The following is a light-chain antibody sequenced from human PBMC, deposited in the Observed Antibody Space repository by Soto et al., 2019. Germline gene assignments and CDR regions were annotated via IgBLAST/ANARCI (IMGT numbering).Light chain of an antibody. CDR3: QQRSNWPLT. J-gene: IGKJ4*01. CDR1: QSVTSY. CDR2: DTS. Sequence: EIVLTQSPATLSLSPGESATLSCRASQSVTSYLAWYQQKPGQAPRLLIYDTSNRATGIPARFSGSGSGTYFTLTISSLEPEDFAVYYCQQRSNWPLTFGGGTKVEIK. V-gene: IGKV3-11*01.